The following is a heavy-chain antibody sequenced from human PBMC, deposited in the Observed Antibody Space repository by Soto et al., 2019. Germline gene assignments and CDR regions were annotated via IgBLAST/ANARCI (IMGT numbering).Heavy chain of an antibody. CDR3: AGFFGYRYGRVDP. J-gene: IGHJ5*02. V-gene: IGHV4-30-4*01. CDR1: GGSISSGDYY. D-gene: IGHD3-3*01. Sequence: PSETLSLTCTVSGGSISSGDYYWSWIRQPPGKGLEWIGYIYYSGSTYYNPSLKSRVTISVDTSKNQFSLKLSSVTAADTGVYYCAGFFGYRYGRVDPWGQGTLVTVSS. CDR2: IYYSGST.